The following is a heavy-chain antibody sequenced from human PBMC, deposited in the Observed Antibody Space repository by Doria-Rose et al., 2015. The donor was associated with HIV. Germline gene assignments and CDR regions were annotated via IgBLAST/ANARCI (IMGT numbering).Heavy chain of an antibody. Sequence: QVTLKESGPVLVKPTETLTLTCTVSGVSLSSPGMGVSRIRQPPGKALEWLANIFSDDERSYKTSLKSRLTISRGTSKSQVVLTMTDMDPVDTATYYCARIKSSRWYHKYYFDFWGHGTLVIVSA. CDR2: IFSDDER. CDR3: ARIKSSRWYHKYYFDF. V-gene: IGHV2-26*01. J-gene: IGHJ4*01. D-gene: IGHD6-13*01. CDR1: GVSLSSPGMG.